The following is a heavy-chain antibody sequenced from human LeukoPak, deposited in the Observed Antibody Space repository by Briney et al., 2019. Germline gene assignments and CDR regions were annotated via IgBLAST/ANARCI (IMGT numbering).Heavy chain of an antibody. V-gene: IGHV3-21*01. CDR1: GFNFGDYA. J-gene: IGHJ3*02. Sequence: GGSLRLSCQGSGFNFGDYAMTWIRQAPGKGLEWVSSISSSSSYIYYADSVKGRFTISRDNAKNSLYLQMNSLRAEDTAVYYCARDLGYDSSGYYIYGFDIWGQGTMVTVSS. CDR2: ISSSSSYI. CDR3: ARDLGYDSSGYYIYGFDI. D-gene: IGHD3-22*01.